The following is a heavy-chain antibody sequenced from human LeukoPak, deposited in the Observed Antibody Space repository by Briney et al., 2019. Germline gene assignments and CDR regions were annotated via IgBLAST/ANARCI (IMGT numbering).Heavy chain of an antibody. CDR2: IVGSSST. CDR1: GFTFSNFA. D-gene: IGHD6-13*01. V-gene: IGHV3-21*01. J-gene: IGHJ4*02. CDR3: ARIGAGSSRDY. Sequence: GGSLRLSCAASGFTFSNFAMTWVRQAPGKGLEWVSSIVGSSSTYYADSPKGRFTISRDNAKNSLYLQMNSLRAEDTAVYYCARIGAGSSRDYWGQGTLVTVSS.